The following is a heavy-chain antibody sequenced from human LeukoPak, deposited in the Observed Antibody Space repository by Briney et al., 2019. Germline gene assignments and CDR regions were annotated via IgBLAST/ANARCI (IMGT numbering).Heavy chain of an antibody. V-gene: IGHV4-34*01. J-gene: IGHJ4*02. CDR1: GGSFSNYY. D-gene: IGHD3-10*01. CDR2: INDSGST. CDR3: ARGLKHVLLWFGGGFDY. Sequence: SETLSLTCTVYGGSFSNYYWSWIRQPPGKGLEWIGEINDSGSTNYNPSLKSRVTISVDTSKNQFSLKLSSVTAADTAVYYCARGLKHVLLWFGGGFDYWGQGTRVTVSS.